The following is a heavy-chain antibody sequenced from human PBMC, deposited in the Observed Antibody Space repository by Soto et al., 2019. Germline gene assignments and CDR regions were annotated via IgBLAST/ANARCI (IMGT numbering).Heavy chain of an antibody. Sequence: SETLCVTCTVAGGSISSYDWSWIRQHPGKGLEWIGYIYYSGSTNYNPSLKSRVTISVDTSKNQFSLKLSSVTAADTAVYYCARDSSHYYDILTGYYGSAFDIWGQGTMVTVSS. D-gene: IGHD3-9*01. CDR1: GGSISSYD. V-gene: IGHV4-59*01. CDR2: IYYSGST. CDR3: ARDSSHYYDILTGYYGSAFDI. J-gene: IGHJ3*02.